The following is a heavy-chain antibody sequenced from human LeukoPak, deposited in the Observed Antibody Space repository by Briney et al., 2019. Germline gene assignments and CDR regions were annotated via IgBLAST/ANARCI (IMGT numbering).Heavy chain of an antibody. CDR2: ISTSGST. Sequence: SETLSFTCTVSGGSISSYYWSWIRQPAGKGLEWIGRISTSGSTNYNPSLKSRVTMSVDTSKNQFSLKLSSVTAADTAVYYCARDSPGYSSFYFDYWGQGTLVTVSS. D-gene: IGHD5-18*01. V-gene: IGHV4-4*07. CDR1: GGSISSYY. J-gene: IGHJ4*02. CDR3: ARDSPGYSSFYFDY.